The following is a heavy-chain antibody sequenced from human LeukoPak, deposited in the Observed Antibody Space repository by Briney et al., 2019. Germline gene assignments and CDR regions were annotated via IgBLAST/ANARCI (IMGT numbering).Heavy chain of an antibody. CDR3: AGGSYYSFYY. CDR2: ISYDGSNK. Sequence: GRSLRLSCAASGFTFSSYAMHWVRQAPGKGLEWVAVISYDGSNKYYADSVKGRFTISRDNSKNTLYLQMNSLRAEDTAVYYCAGGSYYSFYYWGQGTLVTVSS. CDR1: GFTFSSYA. J-gene: IGHJ4*02. V-gene: IGHV3-30-3*01. D-gene: IGHD3-10*01.